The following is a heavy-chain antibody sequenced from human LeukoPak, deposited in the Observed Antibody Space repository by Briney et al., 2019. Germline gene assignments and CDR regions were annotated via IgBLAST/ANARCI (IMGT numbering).Heavy chain of an antibody. CDR2: IYYSGST. D-gene: IGHD3-16*01. CDR3: ARYKVGAGYYYYYMDV. V-gene: IGHV4-59*01. CDR1: GGSISSYY. Sequence: PSETLSLTCTVSGGSISSYYWSWIRQPPGKGLEWIGYIYYSGSTNYNPSLKSRVTISVDTSKNHFSLKLSSVTAADTAVYYCARYKVGAGYYYYYMDVWGKGTTVTVSS. J-gene: IGHJ6*03.